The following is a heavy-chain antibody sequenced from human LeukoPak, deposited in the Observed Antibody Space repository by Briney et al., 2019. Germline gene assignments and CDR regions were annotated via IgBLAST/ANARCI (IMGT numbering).Heavy chain of an antibody. CDR3: ARTVVATIDWFDP. Sequence: ASVKVSCKASGYTFTSYDINWVRQATGQGLEWMGWINPNSGGTNYAQKFQGRVTMTRDTSISTAYMELSRLRSDDTAYYYCARTVVATIDWFDPWGQGTLVTVSS. D-gene: IGHD5-12*01. J-gene: IGHJ5*02. CDR1: GYTFTSYD. CDR2: INPNSGGT. V-gene: IGHV1-2*02.